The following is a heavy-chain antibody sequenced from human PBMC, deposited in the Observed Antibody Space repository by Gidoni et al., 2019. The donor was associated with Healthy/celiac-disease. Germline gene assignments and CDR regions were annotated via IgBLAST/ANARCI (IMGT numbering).Heavy chain of an antibody. CDR2: IKQDGSEK. Sequence: EVQLVESGGGLVQPGGSLRLSCAASGFTFSSYWMSWVRQAPGKGLEWVANIKQDGSEKYYVDSVKGRFTISRDNAKNSLYLQMNSLRAEDTAVYYCAREGEQLGGVIYYYYMDVWGKGTTVTVSS. CDR1: GFTFSSYW. V-gene: IGHV3-7*03. CDR3: AREGEQLGGVIYYYYMDV. D-gene: IGHD6-13*01. J-gene: IGHJ6*03.